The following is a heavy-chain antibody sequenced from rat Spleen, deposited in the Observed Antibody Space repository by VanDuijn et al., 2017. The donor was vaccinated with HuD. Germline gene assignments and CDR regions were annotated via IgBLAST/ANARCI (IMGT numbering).Heavy chain of an antibody. CDR2: IIYDGSRT. Sequence: EVQLVESGGGLVQPGRSLTLSCVVSGFTFSDYNMAWVRQAPKKGLEWVATIIYDGSRTYYRDSVKGRFTISRYNAESTRYLQMVSLRSEDTATYYCATAGLPGYWWGQGVMLTVSS. D-gene: IGHD1-4*01. J-gene: IGHJ2*01. V-gene: IGHV5S10*01. CDR3: ATAGLPGYW. CDR1: GFTFSDYN.